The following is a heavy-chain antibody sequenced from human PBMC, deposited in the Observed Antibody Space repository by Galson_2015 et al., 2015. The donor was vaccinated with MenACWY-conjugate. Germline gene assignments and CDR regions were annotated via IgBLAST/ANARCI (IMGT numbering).Heavy chain of an antibody. D-gene: IGHD6-6*01. V-gene: IGHV1-18*01. CDR2: ISAYNGNT. CDR3: ARDHEFFGSSSQDY. Sequence: SVKVSCKASGYTFTSYGISWVRQAPGQGLEWMGWISAYNGNTNYAQKLQGRVTMTTDTSTSTAYMELRSLRSDDTAVYYCARDHEFFGSSSQDYWGQGTLVTVSS. J-gene: IGHJ4*02. CDR1: GYTFTSYG.